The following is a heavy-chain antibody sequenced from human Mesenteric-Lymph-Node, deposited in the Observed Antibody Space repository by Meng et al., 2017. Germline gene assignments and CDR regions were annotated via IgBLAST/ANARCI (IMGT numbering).Heavy chain of an antibody. CDR2: IYTSGST. CDR1: GGSFSGYY. J-gene: IGHJ4*02. Sequence: SETLSLTCAVYGGSFSGYYWSWIRQPAGKGLEWIGRIYTSGSTNYNPSLKSRVTMSVDTSKNQFSLKMSSVTAADTAVYYCARERPYCSGGSCYLDYWGQGTLVTVSS. D-gene: IGHD2-15*01. CDR3: ARERPYCSGGSCYLDY. V-gene: IGHV4-4*07.